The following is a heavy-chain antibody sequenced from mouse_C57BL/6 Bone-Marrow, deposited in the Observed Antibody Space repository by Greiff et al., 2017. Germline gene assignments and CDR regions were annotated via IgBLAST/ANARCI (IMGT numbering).Heavy chain of an antibody. J-gene: IGHJ2*01. CDR3: SRENSGCSPYYFDY. Sequence: EVILVESGGGLVKPGGSLKLSCAASGFTFSSYAMSWVRQTPEKRLEWVATISDGGSYTYYPDNVKGRFTISRDNAKNNLYLQMSHLQSEDTAMYYCSRENSGCSPYYFDYWGQGTTLTVSS. V-gene: IGHV5-4*01. CDR2: ISDGGSYT. D-gene: IGHD1-1*01. CDR1: GFTFSSYA.